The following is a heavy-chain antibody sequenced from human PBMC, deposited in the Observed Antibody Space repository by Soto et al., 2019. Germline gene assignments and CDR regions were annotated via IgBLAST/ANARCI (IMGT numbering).Heavy chain of an antibody. CDR2: IIPMLGIA. V-gene: IGHV1-69*02. D-gene: IGHD5-18*01. CDR3: ANRGYSYGFVIY. CDR1: GGTFSSYT. Sequence: QVQLVQSGAEVKKPGSSVKVSCKASGGTFSSYTFSWVRQAPGQGLEWMGRIIPMLGIANYAQKFQGRVTITADNSTSSAYMELSSLRSEDTAVYYGANRGYSYGFVIYWGQGTLVTVSS. J-gene: IGHJ4*02.